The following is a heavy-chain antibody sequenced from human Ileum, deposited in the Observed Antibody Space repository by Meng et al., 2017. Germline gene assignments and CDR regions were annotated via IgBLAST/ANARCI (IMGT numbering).Heavy chain of an antibody. Sequence: QVQLQQWGAGLLKPSETLSLTCAVYGGSFSGYYWTWIRKPPGKGLEWIGEIHHSGSTNYNPSLKSRVTMSIDTSKIQFSLELSSVTAADAAVYYCARYGGSGSYWHFDPWGRGTLVTVSS. CDR2: IHHSGST. CDR1: GGSFSGYY. CDR3: ARYGGSGSYWHFDP. V-gene: IGHV4-34*01. D-gene: IGHD3-10*01. J-gene: IGHJ2*01.